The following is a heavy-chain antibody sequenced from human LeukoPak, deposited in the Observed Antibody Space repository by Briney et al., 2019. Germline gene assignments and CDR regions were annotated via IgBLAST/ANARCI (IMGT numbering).Heavy chain of an antibody. CDR1: GFTFSSYS. CDR3: VPSGRDGYNLNYY. D-gene: IGHD5-24*01. Sequence: GGSLRLSCAASGFTFSSYSMNWVRQAPGRGLEFVSAISSSGGSTYYADSVKGRFTISRDNSKNTLYLQMSNLRAEDTAVYYCVPSGRDGYNLNYYWGQGTLVTVSS. J-gene: IGHJ4*02. CDR2: ISSSGGST. V-gene: IGHV3-64D*06.